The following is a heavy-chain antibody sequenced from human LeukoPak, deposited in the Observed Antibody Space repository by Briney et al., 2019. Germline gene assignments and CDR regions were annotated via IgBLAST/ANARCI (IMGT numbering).Heavy chain of an antibody. V-gene: IGHV3-30*18. D-gene: IGHD6-13*01. J-gene: IGHJ4*02. CDR2: ISYDGSNK. Sequence: QPGGSLRLSCAASGFTFSSYGMHWVRQAPGKGVEWVAVISYDGSNKYYADSVKGRFTISRDNSKNTLYLQMNSLRPEDTAVYYCANTDTTWGVSSSWSGRFDYWGQGTLVTVSS. CDR3: ANTDTTWGVSSSWSGRFDY. CDR1: GFTFSSYG.